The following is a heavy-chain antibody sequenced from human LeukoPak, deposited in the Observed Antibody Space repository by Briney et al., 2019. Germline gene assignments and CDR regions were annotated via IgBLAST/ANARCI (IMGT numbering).Heavy chain of an antibody. Sequence: GGSLRLSCAASGFTFSSYSMNWVRQVPGKGLECLANIKEDGSETYYADSVKGRFTISRDNAKNSLYLQMNSLRAEDTAVYYCVTSAYYNSGSFDYWGQGTLVTVSS. J-gene: IGHJ4*02. CDR3: VTSAYYNSGSFDY. CDR2: IKEDGSET. D-gene: IGHD3-10*01. V-gene: IGHV3-7*01. CDR1: GFTFSSYS.